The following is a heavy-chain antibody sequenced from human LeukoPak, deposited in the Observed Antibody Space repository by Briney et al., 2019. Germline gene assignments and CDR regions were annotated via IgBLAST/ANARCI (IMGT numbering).Heavy chain of an antibody. Sequence: SETLSLTCTVSGAFISSSYWNWIRQPPGKGLEWIGYIYDSGSTFYNPSLKSRVTISVDTSKNQFSLKVTSVTTADTAVYYCARDTLYGDYDDYYYYYMDVWGKGTTVTISS. CDR1: GAFISSSY. V-gene: IGHV4-59*01. CDR3: ARDTLYGDYDDYYYYYMDV. CDR2: IYDSGST. J-gene: IGHJ6*03. D-gene: IGHD4-17*01.